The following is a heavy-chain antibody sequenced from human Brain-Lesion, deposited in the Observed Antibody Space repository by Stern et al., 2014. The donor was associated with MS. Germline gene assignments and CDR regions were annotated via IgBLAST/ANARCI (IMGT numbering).Heavy chain of an antibody. Sequence: EVQLVESGGSVVHPGGPRNLPCAPSGFTFADHALHGVRKAPGKGLEWVSLITWDGGSTSYTDSVKGRFSISRDNRKSFLYLQMNSLRPEDTALYYCAGGLGFWGRGTLVTVSS. D-gene: IGHD2-21*01. J-gene: IGHJ4*02. V-gene: IGHV3-43D*03. CDR3: AGGLGF. CDR1: GFTFADHA. CDR2: ITWDGGST.